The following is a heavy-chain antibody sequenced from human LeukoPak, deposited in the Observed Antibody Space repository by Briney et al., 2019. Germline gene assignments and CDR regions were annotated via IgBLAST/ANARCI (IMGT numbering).Heavy chain of an antibody. CDR3: ARGSYSSSWYSTNYYFDY. CDR1: GFTFSSYW. V-gene: IGHV3-7*01. Sequence: HPGGSLRLSCAASGFTFSSYWMSWVRQAPGKGLEWVANIKQDGSEKYYVDSVKGRFTISRDDAKNSLYLQMNSLRAEDTAVYYCARGSYSSSWYSTNYYFDYWGQGTLVTVSS. J-gene: IGHJ4*02. D-gene: IGHD6-13*01. CDR2: IKQDGSEK.